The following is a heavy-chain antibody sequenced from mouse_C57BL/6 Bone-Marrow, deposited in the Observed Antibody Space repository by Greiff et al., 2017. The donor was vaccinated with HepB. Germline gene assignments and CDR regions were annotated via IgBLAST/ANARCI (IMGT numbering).Heavy chain of an antibody. V-gene: IGHV1-9*01. CDR2: ILPGSGST. D-gene: IGHD2-4*01. J-gene: IGHJ3*01. CDR3: ARIYYDYDGTRAWFAY. CDR1: GYTFTGYW. Sequence: VQLQQSGAELMKPGASVKLSCKATGYTFTGYWIEWVKQRPGHGLEWIGEILPGSGSTNYNEKFKGKATFTADTSSNTAYMQLSSLTTEDSAIYYCARIYYDYDGTRAWFAYWGQGTLVTVSA.